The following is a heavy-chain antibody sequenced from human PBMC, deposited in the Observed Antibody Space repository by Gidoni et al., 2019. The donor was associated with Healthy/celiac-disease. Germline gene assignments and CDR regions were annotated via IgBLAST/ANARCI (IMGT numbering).Heavy chain of an antibody. V-gene: IGHV3-21*01. Sequence: EVQLVESEGGRVKPGGSQRRTCASSGFTFSRYSMNWVRQAPGKGLECVSSISISSSYRYYADSVKGRFTISRDNAKNSLYLQMNSLRAEDTAVYYCARDSGSGHPGAYWGQGTLVTVSS. CDR2: ISISSSYR. CDR1: GFTFSRYS. CDR3: ARDSGSGHPGAY. J-gene: IGHJ4*02. D-gene: IGHD2-15*01.